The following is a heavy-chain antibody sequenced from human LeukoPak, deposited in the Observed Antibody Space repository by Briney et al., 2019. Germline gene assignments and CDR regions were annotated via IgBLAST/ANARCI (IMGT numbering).Heavy chain of an antibody. CDR2: ISTSGSSI. Sequence: GGSLRLSCAASGFTFSTYEINWVCQAPGKGLEWLSHISTSGSSIHYADSVKGRFTISRDNAKNSLYLQMNSLRVEDTAVYYCARDATTELGTVYMDVWGKGTTVTISS. CDR1: GFTFSTYE. D-gene: IGHD4-17*01. CDR3: ARDATTELGTVYMDV. V-gene: IGHV3-48*03. J-gene: IGHJ6*03.